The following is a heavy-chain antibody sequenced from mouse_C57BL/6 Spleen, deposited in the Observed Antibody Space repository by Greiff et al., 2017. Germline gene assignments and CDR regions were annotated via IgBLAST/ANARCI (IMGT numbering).Heavy chain of an antibody. J-gene: IGHJ2*01. CDR1: GYTFTSYW. V-gene: IGHV1-61*01. CDR2: IYPSDSET. Sequence: VKLQQPGAELVRPGSSVKLSCKASGYTFTSYWMDWVKQRPGQGLEWIGNIYPSDSETHYNQKFKDKATLTVDKSSSTAYMQLSSLTSEDSAVYYCARESSLNLFDYWGQGTTLTVSS. CDR3: ARESSLNLFDY.